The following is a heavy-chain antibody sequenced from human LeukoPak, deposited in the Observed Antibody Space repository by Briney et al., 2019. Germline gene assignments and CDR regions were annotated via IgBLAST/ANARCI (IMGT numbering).Heavy chain of an antibody. CDR3: ASSGYCSSTSCYIFDY. CDR1: GYTFTSYA. Sequence: ASVKVSCKASGYTFTSYAMHWVRQAPGQRLEWMGWINAGNGNTKYSQKFQGRVTVTRDTSASTAYMELSSLRSEDTAVYYCASSGYCSSTSCYIFDYWGQGTLVTVSS. D-gene: IGHD2-2*02. J-gene: IGHJ4*02. CDR2: INAGNGNT. V-gene: IGHV1-3*01.